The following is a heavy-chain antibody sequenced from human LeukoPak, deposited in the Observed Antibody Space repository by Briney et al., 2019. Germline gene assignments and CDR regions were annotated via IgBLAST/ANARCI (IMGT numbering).Heavy chain of an antibody. CDR1: GFTFSNYW. Sequence: GGSLRLSCAASGFTFSNYWMHWVRQAPGKGLVWVSRINSDGSSTTYADSVKGRFTISRDNAKNTLYLQMNSLRAEDTAVYFRARRYRSSSDYWGQGTLVAVSS. V-gene: IGHV3-74*01. CDR3: ARRYRSSSDY. D-gene: IGHD1-14*01. J-gene: IGHJ4*02. CDR2: INSDGSST.